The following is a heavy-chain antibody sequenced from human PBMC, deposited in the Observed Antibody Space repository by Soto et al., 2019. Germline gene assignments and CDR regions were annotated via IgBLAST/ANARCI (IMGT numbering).Heavy chain of an antibody. CDR3: AREIAARSQADVYYFDY. D-gene: IGHD6-6*01. V-gene: IGHV6-1*01. Sequence: SQTLSLTCSISGDLVSSNSAACHWIRQSPSRGLEWLGRTYYRSKWYNDYAVSVKSRITINPDTSKNQFSLQLNSVTPEDTAVYYCAREIAARSQADVYYFDYWGQGTMVTVSS. CDR2: TYYRSKWYN. CDR1: GDLVSSNSAA. J-gene: IGHJ4*02.